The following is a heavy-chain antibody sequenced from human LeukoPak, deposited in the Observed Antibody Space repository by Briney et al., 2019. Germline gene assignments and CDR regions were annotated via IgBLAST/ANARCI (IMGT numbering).Heavy chain of an antibody. CDR3: ARGEGPSTLDY. CDR1: GFTFTSYS. CDR2: TRSSNGHI. D-gene: IGHD3-3*02. J-gene: IGHJ4*02. V-gene: IGHV3-21*01. Sequence: GGSPRLSCAASGFTFTSYSMNWDRQAPGKGLEWVSITRSSNGHIYYADSVKGRFTISRDKAKKSLYLQMNSLRAEDTAVYYCARGEGPSTLDYWGQGTLVTVSS.